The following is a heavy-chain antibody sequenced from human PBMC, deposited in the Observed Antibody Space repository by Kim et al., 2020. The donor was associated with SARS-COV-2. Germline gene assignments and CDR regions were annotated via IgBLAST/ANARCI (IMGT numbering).Heavy chain of an antibody. CDR3: ARLVSENSAVKY. Sequence: YYNPSLKSRVTKSVDTSKNQFSLKMRSVTAADTAVYYCARLVSENSAVKYWGQGTLVTVSS. D-gene: IGHD3-16*02. V-gene: IGHV4-39*01. J-gene: IGHJ4*02.